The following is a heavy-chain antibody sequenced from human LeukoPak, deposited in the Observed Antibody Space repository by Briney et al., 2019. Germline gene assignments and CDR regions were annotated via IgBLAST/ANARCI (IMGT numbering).Heavy chain of an antibody. CDR3: ARDHSPEYNSSAGYFQL. CDR2: NYSGGST. CDR1: GFTVSTNY. V-gene: IGHV3-66*01. Sequence: GGSLRLSCAASGFTVSTNYMSWVRQAPGKGLEWVSVNYSGGSTYYADSVKGRFTFSRDNSKNTLYLQMNSLRAEDTAVYYCARDHSPEYNSSAGYFQLWGQGTLVTVSS. D-gene: IGHD6-6*01. J-gene: IGHJ1*01.